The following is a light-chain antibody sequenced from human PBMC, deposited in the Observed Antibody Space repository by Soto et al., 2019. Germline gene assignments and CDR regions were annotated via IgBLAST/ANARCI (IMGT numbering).Light chain of an antibody. J-gene: IGKJ1*01. V-gene: IGKV3-15*01. CDR2: DAS. CDR1: QSVDTL. CDR3: QQYQYWPPRT. Sequence: VMTQSPGTLSVSPGERATLSCRASQSVDTLLAWYQQRPGQAPRLLISDASTRATGVSARFSGSGSGTEFTLTISSLQSEDSALDYCQQYQYWPPRTFGQGTKVEI.